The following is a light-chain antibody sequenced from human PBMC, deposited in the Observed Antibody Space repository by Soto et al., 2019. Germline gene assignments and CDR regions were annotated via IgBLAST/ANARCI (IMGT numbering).Light chain of an antibody. CDR1: QGVSRK. J-gene: IGKJ4*01. CDR3: QQSHTWPIT. Sequence: DIVMTQSPATLSVAPGERVTFSCRASQGVSRKLAWYQHKPGQAPRLLISGASTRATGIPARFSGSGSGTEFTSTISSLQSEDCAIYYCQQSHTWPITFGGGTKVEIK. V-gene: IGKV3-15*01. CDR2: GAS.